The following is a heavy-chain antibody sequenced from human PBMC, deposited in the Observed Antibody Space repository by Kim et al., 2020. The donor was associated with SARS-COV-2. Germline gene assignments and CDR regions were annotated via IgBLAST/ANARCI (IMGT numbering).Heavy chain of an antibody. CDR1: GGSFSGYY. J-gene: IGHJ4*02. Sequence: SETLSLTCAVYGGSFSGYYWSWIRQPPGKGLEWIGEINHSGSTNYNPSLKSRVTISVDTSKNQFSLKLSSVTAADTAVYYCARDPSGYLIDYWGQGTLVTVSS. CDR3: ARDPSGYLIDY. V-gene: IGHV4-34*01. D-gene: IGHD3-22*01. CDR2: INHSGST.